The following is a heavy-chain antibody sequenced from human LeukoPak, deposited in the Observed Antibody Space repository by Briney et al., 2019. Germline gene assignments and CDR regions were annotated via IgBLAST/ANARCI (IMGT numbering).Heavy chain of an antibody. Sequence: PGGSLRLSCAASGFTFSSYAMSWVRQAPGKGLEWVSAISGSGGSTYYADSVKGRFTISRDNSKNTLYLQMNSLRAEDTAVYYCAKKKRIITMVRGAGVGYFDYWGQGTLVTVSS. CDR3: AKKKRIITMVRGAGVGYFDY. V-gene: IGHV3-23*01. CDR1: GFTFSSYA. D-gene: IGHD3-10*01. J-gene: IGHJ4*02. CDR2: ISGSGGST.